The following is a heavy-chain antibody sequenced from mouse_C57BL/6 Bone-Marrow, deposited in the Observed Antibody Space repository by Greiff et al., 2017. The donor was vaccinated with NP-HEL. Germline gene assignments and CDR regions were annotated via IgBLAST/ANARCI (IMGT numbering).Heavy chain of an antibody. D-gene: IGHD1-1*01. Sequence: QVQLQQSGAELVKPGASVKMSCKASGYTFTSYWITWVKQRPGQGLEWIGDIYPGSGSTNYNEKFKSKATLTVDTSSSTAYMQLSSLTSEDSAVYYCARSLYGSRSWFAYWGQGTLVTVSA. V-gene: IGHV1-55*01. CDR3: ARSLYGSRSWFAY. CDR2: IYPGSGST. J-gene: IGHJ3*01. CDR1: GYTFTSYW.